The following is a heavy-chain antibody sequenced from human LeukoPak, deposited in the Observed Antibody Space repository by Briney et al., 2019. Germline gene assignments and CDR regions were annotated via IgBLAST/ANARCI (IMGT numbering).Heavy chain of an antibody. J-gene: IGHJ6*03. CDR2: IYYSGST. Sequence: PSETLSLTCTVSGGSINSYCWSWIRQPPGKGLEYIGYIYYSGSTNYNPSLKSRVTISVDTSKNQFSLKLSSVTAADTAVYYCARHSYYDSSFYYYYYMDVWGKGTTVTISS. CDR3: ARHSYYDSSFYYYYYMDV. D-gene: IGHD3-22*01. V-gene: IGHV4-59*08. CDR1: GGSINSYC.